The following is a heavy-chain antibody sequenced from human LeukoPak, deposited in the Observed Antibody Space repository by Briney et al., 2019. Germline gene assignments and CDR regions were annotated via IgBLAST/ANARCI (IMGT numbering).Heavy chain of an antibody. Sequence: GASVKVSCKASGGTFSSYAISWVRQAPGQGLEWMGGIIPIFGTANYAQKFQGRVTITADKSTSTAYMELSSLRSEDTAVYYCAVITTVVTRGKPYVNWFDPWGQGTLVTVSS. CDR3: AVITTVVTRGKPYVNWFDP. J-gene: IGHJ5*02. D-gene: IGHD4-23*01. CDR2: IIPIFGTA. V-gene: IGHV1-69*06. CDR1: GGTFSSYA.